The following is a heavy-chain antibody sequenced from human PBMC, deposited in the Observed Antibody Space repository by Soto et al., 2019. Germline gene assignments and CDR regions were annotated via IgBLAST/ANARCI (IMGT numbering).Heavy chain of an antibody. D-gene: IGHD5-12*01. CDR1: GGTFSSYA. V-gene: IGHV1-69*13. CDR2: IIPIFGTA. CDR3: AREMATIDGGAFDI. J-gene: IGHJ3*02. Sequence: SVKVSCKAPGGTFSSYAISWVRQAPGQGLEWMGGIIPIFGTANYAQKFQGRVTITADESTSTAYMELSSLRSEDTAVYYCAREMATIDGGAFDIWGQGTMVTVSS.